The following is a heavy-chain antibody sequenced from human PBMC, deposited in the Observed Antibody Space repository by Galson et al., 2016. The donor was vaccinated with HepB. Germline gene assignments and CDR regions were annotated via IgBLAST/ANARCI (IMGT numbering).Heavy chain of an antibody. CDR1: GYPFTSYY. CDR2: INPGGGST. CDR3: ARVRGSGLFDF. J-gene: IGHJ4*02. D-gene: IGHD3-10*01. V-gene: IGHV1-46*01. Sequence: SVKVSCKASGYPFTSYYMRWVRQAPGQGLEWIGLINPGGGSTTYAQKFQGRVTMTRDTSMSTVRDTSTTTFYMELSSLTSEDTAVYYCARVRGSGLFDFWGQGTLVTVSS.